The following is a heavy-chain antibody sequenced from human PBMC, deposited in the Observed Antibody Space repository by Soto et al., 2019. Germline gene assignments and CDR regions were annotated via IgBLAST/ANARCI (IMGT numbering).Heavy chain of an antibody. CDR1: GYSFTSYW. CDR3: ARQAIPDSIYMDV. V-gene: IGHV5-51*01. Sequence: GESLKISCKGSGYSFTSYWIGWVRQMPGKGLEWMGIIYPGDSDTRYSPPFQGQVTISADKSISTAYLQWSSLKASDTAMYYCARQAIPDSIYMDVWGQGTTVTVSS. J-gene: IGHJ6*02. D-gene: IGHD2-21*01. CDR2: IYPGDSDT.